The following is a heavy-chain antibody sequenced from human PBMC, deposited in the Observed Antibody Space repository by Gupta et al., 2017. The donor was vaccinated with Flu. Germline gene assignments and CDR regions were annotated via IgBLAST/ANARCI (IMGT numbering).Heavy chain of an antibody. V-gene: IGHV3-7*01. Sequence: LVESGGGLVQPGGSLRLSCAMSGFTFSSVWMSWVRQAPGKGLEWVANIKPDGSEQYYVDSVRGRFTISRDNARNFLYLQMSSLRVEDTAVYYCARRGGPEGNFWGQGTLVTVSS. CDR3: ARRGGPEGNF. CDR1: GFTFSSVW. J-gene: IGHJ4*02. CDR2: IKPDGSEQ.